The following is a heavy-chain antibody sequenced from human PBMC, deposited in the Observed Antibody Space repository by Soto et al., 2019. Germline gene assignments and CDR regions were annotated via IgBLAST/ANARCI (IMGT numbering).Heavy chain of an antibody. CDR3: SSGRHSNLQDY. Sequence: SQTLSLTCAISGDSVSSNSAAWNWIRPSPSRGLGWLGRTYYRSKWYNDYAVSVKSRITINPDTSKNQFSLQLNSVTPEDTAVYYCSSGRHSNLQDYWGQGTLDTVSA. CDR1: GDSVSSNSAA. J-gene: IGHJ4*02. D-gene: IGHD6-13*01. CDR2: TYYRSKWYN. V-gene: IGHV6-1*01.